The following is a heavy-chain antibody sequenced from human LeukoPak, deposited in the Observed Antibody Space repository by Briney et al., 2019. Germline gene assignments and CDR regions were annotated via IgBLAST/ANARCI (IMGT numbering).Heavy chain of an antibody. Sequence: PGRALRLSCAASGFTFSSYAMHWVRQAPGKGLEWVAVISYGGSNKYYADSVKGRFSISSDNSKKTLYLQMNSLRDEDTAVYYCARARSLYNWNYKGWFDPWGQGTLVTVSS. D-gene: IGHD1-7*01. CDR2: ISYGGSNK. J-gene: IGHJ5*02. CDR3: ARARSLYNWNYKGWFDP. V-gene: IGHV3-30-3*01. CDR1: GFTFSSYA.